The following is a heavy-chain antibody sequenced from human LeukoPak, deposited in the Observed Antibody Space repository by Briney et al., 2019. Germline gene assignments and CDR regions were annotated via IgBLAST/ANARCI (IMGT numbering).Heavy chain of an antibody. CDR2: ISGSGGST. CDR3: AKERYDSSGYQHFDY. V-gene: IGHV3-23*01. D-gene: IGHD3-22*01. J-gene: IGHJ4*02. Sequence: PGGSLRLSCAASGFTFSSYAMSWVRQAPVKGLEWVSAISGSGGSTYYADPVKGRFTISRDNSKNTLYLQMNSLRAEDTAVYYCAKERYDSSGYQHFDYWGQGTLVTVSS. CDR1: GFTFSSYA.